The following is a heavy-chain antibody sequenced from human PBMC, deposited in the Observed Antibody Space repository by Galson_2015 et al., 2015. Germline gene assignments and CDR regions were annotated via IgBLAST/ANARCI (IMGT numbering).Heavy chain of an antibody. J-gene: IGHJ6*02. CDR1: GFSFSSYS. CDR3: ARDRGYYGSGSYHSYYYYGMDV. D-gene: IGHD3-10*01. Sequence: SLRLSCAASGFSFSSYSMNWVRQAPGKGLEWVSSIGSSSSYIYYADSVKGRFTISRDNAKNSLYLQMNSLRAEDTAVYYCARDRGYYGSGSYHSYYYYGMDVWGQGTTVTVSS. V-gene: IGHV3-21*01. CDR2: IGSSSSYI.